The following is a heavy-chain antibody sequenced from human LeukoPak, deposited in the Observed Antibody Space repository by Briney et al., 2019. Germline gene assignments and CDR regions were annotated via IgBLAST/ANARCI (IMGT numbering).Heavy chain of an antibody. Sequence: GGSLRLSCAASGFTFSSYAMHWVRQAPGKGLEWVAVISYDGSNKYYADSVKGRFTISRDNSKNTLYLQMNSLRAEDTAAYYCLGVQHWGQGTLVTVSS. CDR2: ISYDGSNK. CDR3: LGVQH. D-gene: IGHD3-16*01. CDR1: GFTFSSYA. J-gene: IGHJ1*01. V-gene: IGHV3-30-3*01.